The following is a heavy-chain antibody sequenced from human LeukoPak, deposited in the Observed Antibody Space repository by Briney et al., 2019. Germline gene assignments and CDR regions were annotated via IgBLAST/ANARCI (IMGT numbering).Heavy chain of an antibody. CDR2: ISDSGSNT. V-gene: IGHV3-11*04. D-gene: IGHD1-26*01. J-gene: IGHJ4*02. Sequence: GGSLRLSCAASGFTFSDYYMSWIRQAPGKGLEWVSYISDSGSNTYYADSVKGRFTISRDNSKNTLYLQMNSLRAEDTAVYYCARDGGSDSGSYFSFDYWGQGTLVTVSS. CDR3: ARDGGSDSGSYFSFDY. CDR1: GFTFSDYY.